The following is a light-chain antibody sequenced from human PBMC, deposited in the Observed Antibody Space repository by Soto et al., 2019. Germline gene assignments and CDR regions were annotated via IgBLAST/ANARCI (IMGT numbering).Light chain of an antibody. CDR1: KSISSW. CDR2: DAS. V-gene: IGKV1-5*01. CDR3: QQYNSYSPYT. J-gene: IGKJ2*01. Sequence: DIQMTQSPSTLSASVGDRVTITCRASKSISSWLAWYQQKPGKAPKLLIYDASSLQSGVPSRFSGSGSGTEFTLTFSSLQPDDFAAYYCQQYNSYSPYTFGQGTKLEIK.